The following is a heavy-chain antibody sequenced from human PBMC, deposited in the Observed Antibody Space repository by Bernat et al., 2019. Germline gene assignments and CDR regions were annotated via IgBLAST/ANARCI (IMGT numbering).Heavy chain of an antibody. CDR3: ARASGGRVVVVVAATFSRDLDAFDI. J-gene: IGHJ3*02. Sequence: VQLVESGGGVVQPGRSLRLSCAASGFTFSSYAMHWVRQAPGKGLEWVAVISYDGSNKYYADSVKGRFTISRDNSKNTLYLQMNSLRAEDTAVYYCARASGGRVVVVVAATFSRDLDAFDIWGQGTMVTVSS. CDR2: ISYDGSNK. D-gene: IGHD2-15*01. CDR1: GFTFSSYA. V-gene: IGHV3-30-3*01.